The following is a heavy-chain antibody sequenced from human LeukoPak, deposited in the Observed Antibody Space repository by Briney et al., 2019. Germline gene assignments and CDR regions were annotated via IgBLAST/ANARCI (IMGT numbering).Heavy chain of an antibody. J-gene: IGHJ4*02. CDR3: ARRDRNDY. Sequence: GGSLRLSCAASGFTFSSYSMNWVRQAPGKGLEWVSSISSSSSYIYYEDSVKGRFTISRDNAKNSLYLQMNSLRAEDTAVYYCARRDRNDYWGQGTLVTVSS. CDR2: ISSSSSYI. V-gene: IGHV3-21*01. CDR1: GFTFSSYS.